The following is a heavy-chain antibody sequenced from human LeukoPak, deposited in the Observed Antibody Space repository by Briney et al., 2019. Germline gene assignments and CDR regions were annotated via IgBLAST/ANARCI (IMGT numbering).Heavy chain of an antibody. Sequence: ASVTVSFTASVYTFTDYYMHWVRPAPGQGVEWMGWINPNSGGTNFAQKFQGRVAMTRDTSISTAYLELGSLRSDDTAVYFCARARWQLVPYFDSWGQGTLVTVSS. CDR2: INPNSGGT. CDR1: VYTFTDYY. D-gene: IGHD6-6*01. CDR3: ARARWQLVPYFDS. J-gene: IGHJ4*02. V-gene: IGHV1-2*02.